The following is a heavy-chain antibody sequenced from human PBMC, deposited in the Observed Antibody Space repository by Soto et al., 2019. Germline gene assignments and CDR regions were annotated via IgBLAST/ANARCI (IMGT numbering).Heavy chain of an antibody. D-gene: IGHD6-19*01. V-gene: IGHV2-5*02. Sequence: QITLKESGPTLVKPTQTLTLTCTFSGFSLTSNAVGVGWFRQPPGKALEWLALIYWDDDNHYSPSLKSRLTFTKDTSKNKVVLIMTNMDPVDKATYYCAHGSGWLFDFWGQGTLVTVSS. CDR1: GFSLTSNAVG. CDR3: AHGSGWLFDF. CDR2: IYWDDDN. J-gene: IGHJ4*02.